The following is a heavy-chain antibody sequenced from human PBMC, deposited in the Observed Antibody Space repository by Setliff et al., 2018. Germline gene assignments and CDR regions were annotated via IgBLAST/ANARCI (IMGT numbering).Heavy chain of an antibody. J-gene: IGHJ6*03. V-gene: IGHV1-18*01. Sequence: ASVKVSCKASGYTFTSFGISWVRRAPGQGLEWIGWISPNNGDIKYAQKLQDRVTMTIDTSTRTAYVVVRSLRSDDTDVYYCARSPPNRGVGQGHYMDVWGKGTTVTVSS. D-gene: IGHD1-26*01. CDR2: ISPNNGDI. CDR1: GYTFTSFG. CDR3: ARSPPNRGVGQGHYMDV.